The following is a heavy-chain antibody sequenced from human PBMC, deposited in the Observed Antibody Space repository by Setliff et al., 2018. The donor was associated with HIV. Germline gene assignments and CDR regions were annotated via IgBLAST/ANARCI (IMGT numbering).Heavy chain of an antibody. Sequence: GGSLRLSCTASGLTFNNAWMSWVRQAPGKGLEWVGLIKGNSDGATTDYAAPVKGRFSISREDSENTLYLQMNSLKTEDTAVYYCTSKHTWGQGTLVTVSS. J-gene: IGHJ5*02. V-gene: IGHV3-15*01. CDR3: TSKHT. D-gene: IGHD2-21*01. CDR1: GLTFNNAW. CDR2: IKGNSDGATT.